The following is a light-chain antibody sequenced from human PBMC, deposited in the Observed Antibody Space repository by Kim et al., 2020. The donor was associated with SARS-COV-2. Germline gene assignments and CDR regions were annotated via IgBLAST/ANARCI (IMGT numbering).Light chain of an antibody. CDR3: QQYGSSPWT. J-gene: IGKJ1*01. CDR1: QSVSSTY. CDR2: GAS. V-gene: IGKV3-20*01. Sequence: PGERATLPCRASQSVSSTYLAWCQQKPGQAPRLLIYGASSRATGIPDRFSGSGSGTDFTLTISRLEPEDFAVYYCQQYGSSPWTFGQGTTVDIK.